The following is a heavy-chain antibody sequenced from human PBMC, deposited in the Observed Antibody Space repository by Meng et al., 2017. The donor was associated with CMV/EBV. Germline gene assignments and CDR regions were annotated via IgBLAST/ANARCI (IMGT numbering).Heavy chain of an antibody. J-gene: IGHJ4*02. Sequence: GVGDGWVRQPTGRALEWLALIYWDDDRRYGPYLKSRLANMKDATNMLVVLTMANMDHADTATYYCAHRLGNRGGYWDGGYFDYWGQGILVTVSS. CDR2: IYWDDDR. D-gene: IGHD6-25*01. V-gene: IGHV2-5*05. CDR3: AHRLGNRGGYWDGGYFDY. CDR1: GVG.